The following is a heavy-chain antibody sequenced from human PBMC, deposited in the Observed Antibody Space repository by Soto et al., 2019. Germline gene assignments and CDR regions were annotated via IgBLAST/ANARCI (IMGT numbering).Heavy chain of an antibody. D-gene: IGHD4-17*01. CDR2: IYGNNDE. Sequence: QITLKKSGPTLVKSTQTLTLTCTFSGFSLTTNEVVVGWMRQPPGKGLEWLGFIYGNNDERYSPSLKRRLAITKDSSNSQVILTMVNMDPADTATYYCSHRPTVTRIDHWGQGLLVSVSS. V-gene: IGHV2-5*01. J-gene: IGHJ4*02. CDR1: GFSLTTNEVV. CDR3: SHRPTVTRIDH.